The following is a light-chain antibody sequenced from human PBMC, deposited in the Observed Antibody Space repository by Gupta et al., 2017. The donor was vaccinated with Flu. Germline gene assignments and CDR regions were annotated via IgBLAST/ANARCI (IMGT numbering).Light chain of an antibody. V-gene: IGKV1-33*01. Sequence: DIQMTQSPSSLSASVGDRVTITCRASQDIKKFLNWFQQKPGQAPKLLVHGASNLQTGVPSRFSGLGSGTDFRLTIAGLLPEDVATYFCLQYELLPYTFGLGTKLE. CDR3: LQYELLPYT. CDR1: QDIKKF. J-gene: IGKJ2*01. CDR2: GAS.